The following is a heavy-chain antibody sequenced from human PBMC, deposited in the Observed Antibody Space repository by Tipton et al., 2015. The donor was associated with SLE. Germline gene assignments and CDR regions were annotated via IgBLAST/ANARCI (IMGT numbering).Heavy chain of an antibody. V-gene: IGHV3-53*05. Sequence: SLRLSCAVSGYSFSNDAMSWVRQTPGKGLDWVAVIYSGGTTHYAESVRGRFTISRDNSEKTVYLQMNSLRTEDTAVYYCAREADHISAAVPGDYWGQGTLVTVSS. J-gene: IGHJ4*02. D-gene: IGHD6-13*01. CDR2: IYSGGTT. CDR1: GYSFSNDA. CDR3: AREADHISAAVPGDY.